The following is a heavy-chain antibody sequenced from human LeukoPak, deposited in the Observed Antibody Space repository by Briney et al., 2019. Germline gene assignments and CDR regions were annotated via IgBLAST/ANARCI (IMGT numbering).Heavy chain of an antibody. CDR1: GGSISSNTYY. J-gene: IGHJ4*02. CDR2: IYYRGST. CDR3: ARVTAATWPVRGPKYFDF. D-gene: IGHD4-17*01. V-gene: IGHV4-39*07. Sequence: PSETLSLTCAVSGGSISSNTYYWGWIRQPPGKGLEWIGSIYYRGSTHYNPSLKSRVTISVDTSENQFSLKLNSVTAADTAVYYCARVTAATWPVRGPKYFDFWGQGTLVTVSS.